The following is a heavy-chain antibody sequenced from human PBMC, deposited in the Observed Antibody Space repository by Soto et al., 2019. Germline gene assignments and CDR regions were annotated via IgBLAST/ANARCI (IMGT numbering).Heavy chain of an antibody. CDR2: INWDGVST. Sequence: EVQLLESGGTLVQLGGSLRLSCAASGFTFGDYVMHWVRQAPGKGLEWVSLINWDGVSTYYADSVQGRFTISRDNDKNSLYLQMNGLRTEDTAFYYCGKGSVGYRSGIVDYWGQGTLVTVSS. V-gene: IGHV3-43*01. D-gene: IGHD5-18*01. CDR1: GFTFGDYV. CDR3: GKGSVGYRSGIVDY. J-gene: IGHJ4*02.